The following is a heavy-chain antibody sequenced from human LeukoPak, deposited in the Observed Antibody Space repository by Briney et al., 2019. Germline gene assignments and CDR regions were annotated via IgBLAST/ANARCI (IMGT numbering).Heavy chain of an antibody. Sequence: SETLSLTCAVYGGSFSGYYWSWIRQPPGKGLEWIGEINHSGSTNYNPSLKSRVTISVDTSKNQFSLKLSSVTAADTAVYYCARTTVTTFVRLHYYYGMDVWGQGTTVTVSS. J-gene: IGHJ6*02. CDR2: INHSGST. CDR1: GGSFSGYY. V-gene: IGHV4-34*01. CDR3: ARTTVTTFVRLHYYYGMDV. D-gene: IGHD4-17*01.